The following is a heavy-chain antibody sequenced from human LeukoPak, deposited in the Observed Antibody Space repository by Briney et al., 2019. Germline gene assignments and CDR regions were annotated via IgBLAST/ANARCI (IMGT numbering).Heavy chain of an antibody. CDR2: IGGDDVTV. CDR3: VSDLWGFGY. Sequence: GGSLRLSCSASGFSFRTLATPWVRQAPGRGLEYLAVIGGDDVTVYFADSVKGRFTVSRDISTNTLYLQMTSLRPEDTAVYYCVSDLWGFGYCGPGTLVTVSS. J-gene: IGHJ4*01. V-gene: IGHV3-64D*06. D-gene: IGHD1-26*01. CDR1: GFSFRTLA.